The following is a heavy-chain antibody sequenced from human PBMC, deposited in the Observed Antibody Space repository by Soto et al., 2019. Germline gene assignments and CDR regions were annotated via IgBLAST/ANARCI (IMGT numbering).Heavy chain of an antibody. CDR2: ISSSSSYI. Sequence: KSGGSLRLSCAASGFTFSSYSMNWVRQAPGKGLEWVSSISSSSSYIYYADSVKGRFTISRDNAKNSLYLQMNSLRAEDTAVYYCGKGPPQPRAYHYRKDVRGQGTTVTVSS. V-gene: IGHV3-21*01. CDR1: GFTFSSYS. J-gene: IGHJ6*02. CDR3: GKGPPQPRAYHYRKDV.